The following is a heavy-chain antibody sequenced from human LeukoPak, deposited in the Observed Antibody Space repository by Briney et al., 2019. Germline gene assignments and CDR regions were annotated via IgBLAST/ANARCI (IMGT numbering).Heavy chain of an antibody. CDR2: INPAGSET. CDR3: ARFGYVAAVDV. J-gene: IGHJ4*02. V-gene: IGHV3-7*01. D-gene: IGHD2-15*01. Sequence: VRQAPGXGLEWVANINPAGSETYYVDPVKGRFSISRDNAKNLVYLQMNSLRAEDTAVYHCARFGYVAAVDVWGQGTPVTVSS.